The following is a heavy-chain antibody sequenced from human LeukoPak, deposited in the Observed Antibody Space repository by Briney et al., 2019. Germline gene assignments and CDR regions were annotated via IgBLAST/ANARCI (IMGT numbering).Heavy chain of an antibody. CDR2: VYYNGST. CDR3: ARHGESKYLYVPDH. J-gene: IGHJ4*02. V-gene: IGHV4-39*01. Sequence: KTSETLSLTCTVSGLSISSTSYFWGWIRQSPTKGLEWIGSVYYNGSTYYNPSLKSRVTISIDTPKNLFSLKVTSVTAPDTAVYYCARHGESKYLYVPDHWGQGTVVTVSS. CDR1: GLSISSTSYF. D-gene: IGHD3-16*01.